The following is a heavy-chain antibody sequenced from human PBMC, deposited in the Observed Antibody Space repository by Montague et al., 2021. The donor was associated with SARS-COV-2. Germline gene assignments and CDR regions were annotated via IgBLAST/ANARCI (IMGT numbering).Heavy chain of an antibody. CDR1: GDSVSSNTAA. V-gene: IGHV6-1*01. CDR2: TYYRSKWYY. CDR3: ARDPRYGLSWSFDY. J-gene: IGHJ4*02. D-gene: IGHD5-18*01. Sequence: CAISGDSVSSNTAAWNWIRQSPSRGLEWLGRTYYRSKWYYDYAVSVKSRMTISPDTSKNQFSLQLSSVTPEDRAVYYYARDPRYGLSWSFDYWGQGTLVTVSS.